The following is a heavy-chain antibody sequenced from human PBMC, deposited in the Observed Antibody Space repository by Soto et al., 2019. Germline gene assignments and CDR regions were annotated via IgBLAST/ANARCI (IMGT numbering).Heavy chain of an antibody. CDR3: ARDNSSSSAYDY. D-gene: IGHD6-6*01. V-gene: IGHV6-1*01. CDR2: TYYRSKWYN. CDR1: GDSVSSSSAT. Sequence: SQTLSLTCAISGDSVSSSSATWNWNRQSPSRGLEWLGRTYYRSKWYNEYAVSVKSRITINPDTSKNQFSLQLNSVTPEDTPVYFCARDNSSSSAYDYWGQGTLVTVSS. J-gene: IGHJ4*02.